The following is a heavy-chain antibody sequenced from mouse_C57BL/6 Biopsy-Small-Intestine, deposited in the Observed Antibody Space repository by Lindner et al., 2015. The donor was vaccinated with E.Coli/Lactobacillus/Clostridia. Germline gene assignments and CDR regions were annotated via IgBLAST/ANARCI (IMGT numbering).Heavy chain of an antibody. CDR2: IYPGDGDT. D-gene: IGHD4-1*02. J-gene: IGHJ2*01. CDR1: GYAFSSSW. V-gene: IGHV1-82*01. Sequence: VQLQESGPELVKPGASVKISCKASGYAFSSSWMNWVKQRPEKGLEWIGRIYPGDGDTNYSGKFKGKATLTADKSSSTAYMQLSNLTSEDSAVYFCARWGLNWHYFDYWGQGTTLTVSS. CDR3: ARWGLNWHYFDY.